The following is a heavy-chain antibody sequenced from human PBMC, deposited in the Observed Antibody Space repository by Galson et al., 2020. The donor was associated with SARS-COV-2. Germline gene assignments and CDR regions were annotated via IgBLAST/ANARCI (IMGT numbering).Heavy chain of an antibody. CDR3: AKGTFITIDY. CDR1: GFTFSNYA. CDR2: ISGSGGSA. J-gene: IGHJ4*02. V-gene: IGHV3-23*01. Sequence: SCAASGFTFSNYAMSWVRQAPGKGLEWVSAISGSGGSAYYGDSVKGRFTISRDNSKNMVYLQMNSLRAEDTAVYYCAKGTFITIDYWGQGSLVTVSS. D-gene: IGHD3-3*01.